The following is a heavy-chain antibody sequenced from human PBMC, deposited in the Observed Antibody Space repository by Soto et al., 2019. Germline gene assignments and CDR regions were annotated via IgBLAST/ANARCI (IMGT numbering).Heavy chain of an antibody. CDR1: VFTCSSYA. Sequence: GALRLYCAASVFTCSSYAVSWVRQAPGKGPEWISSISGIGSTIYYADSVKGRFTISRDNSKNTLYLQMSSLRAEDTAVDYFAKVFYSCHSSGYYYFVYWGQGTLVTVSS. D-gene: IGHD3-22*01. V-gene: IGHV3-23*01. J-gene: IGHJ4*02. CDR3: AKVFYSCHSSGYYYFVY. CDR2: ISGIGSTI.